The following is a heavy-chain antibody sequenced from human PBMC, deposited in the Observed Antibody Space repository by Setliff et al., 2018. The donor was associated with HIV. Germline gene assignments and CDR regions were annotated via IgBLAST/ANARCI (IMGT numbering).Heavy chain of an antibody. J-gene: IGHJ4*02. V-gene: IGHV1-3*04. Sequence: ASVKVSCKASGYTFTSYSMHWVRQAPGQRLEWMGWLRTGTGDTRYSVKFQGRLTITRDTSANTAYMELSNLRSEDTAVYYCVRRATAAEVFDYWGQGTLVTVSS. CDR1: GYTFTSYS. CDR2: LRTGTGDT. D-gene: IGHD6-13*01. CDR3: VRRATAAEVFDY.